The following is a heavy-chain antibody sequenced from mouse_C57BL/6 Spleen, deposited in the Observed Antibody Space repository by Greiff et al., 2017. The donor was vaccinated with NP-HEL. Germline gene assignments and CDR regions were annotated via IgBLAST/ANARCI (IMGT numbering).Heavy chain of an antibody. D-gene: IGHD1-1*01. V-gene: IGHV2-2*01. Sequence: VMLVESGPGLVQPSQRLSITCTVSGFSLTSYGVHWVRQSPGKGLEWLGVIWSGGSTDYNAAFISRLSISKDNSKSQVFFKMNSLQADDTAIYYCARESFTTVVAPYAMDYWGQGTAVTVSS. J-gene: IGHJ4*01. CDR2: IWSGGST. CDR3: ARESFTTVVAPYAMDY. CDR1: GFSLTSYG.